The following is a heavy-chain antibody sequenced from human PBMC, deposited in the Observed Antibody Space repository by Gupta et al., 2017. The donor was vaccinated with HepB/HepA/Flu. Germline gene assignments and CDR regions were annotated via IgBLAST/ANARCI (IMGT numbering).Heavy chain of an antibody. CDR2: INPSGGVS. CDR1: GYTFINYF. Sequence: QVQLVQSGAEVKKPGASVKVSCKASGYTFINYFMHWVRQAPGQGLEWMGTINPSGGVSIYSEKFQGRVTMTRDTSTTTVFMELSSLTSEDTAVYYCARRQRGSNSAFDIWGRGTMVTVSS. J-gene: IGHJ3*02. CDR3: ARRQRGSNSAFDI. V-gene: IGHV1-46*01. D-gene: IGHD6-13*01.